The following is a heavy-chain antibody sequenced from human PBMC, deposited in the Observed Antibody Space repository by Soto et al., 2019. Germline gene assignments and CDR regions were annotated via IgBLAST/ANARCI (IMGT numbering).Heavy chain of an antibody. CDR1: GFTFKNYG. Sequence: GGSLRLSCAASGFTFKNYGMSWVRQAPGKGLEWVAFMSGSGGNTFHADSVKGRFTISRDNSRTTVYLQMNSLRAEDTAIYYCAKLPLIGIHYFDFWGQGTQVTVSS. J-gene: IGHJ4*02. V-gene: IGHV3-23*01. D-gene: IGHD2-21*01. CDR2: MSGSGGNT. CDR3: AKLPLIGIHYFDF.